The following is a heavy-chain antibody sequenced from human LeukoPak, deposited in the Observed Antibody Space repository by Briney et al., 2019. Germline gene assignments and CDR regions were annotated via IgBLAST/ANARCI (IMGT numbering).Heavy chain of an antibody. Sequence: TGGSLRLSCAASGFTVSNNYMTWVRQAPGKGLEWVSVIYRGDSTFYADSVKGRFTTSRHISKNAMYLQMNSLRAEDTALYYCARSANFLEGLDDWGQGTLVTVSS. D-gene: IGHD3-3*01. CDR1: GFTVSNNY. J-gene: IGHJ4*02. CDR2: IYRGDST. V-gene: IGHV3-53*04. CDR3: ARSANFLEGLDD.